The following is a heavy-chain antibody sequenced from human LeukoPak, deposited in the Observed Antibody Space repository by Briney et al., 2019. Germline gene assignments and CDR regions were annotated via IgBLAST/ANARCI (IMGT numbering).Heavy chain of an antibody. CDR2: IYPGDSDT. V-gene: IGHV5-51*01. Sequence: GESLKISCKASGYSFTSHWIAWVRQMPGKGLEWMGIIYPGDSDTKYSPSFQGQVTISADKSIFTAFLQWSSLKASDTAIYYCARQDDFWTGLNYWGQGTLVTVSS. D-gene: IGHD3/OR15-3a*01. CDR1: GYSFTSHW. CDR3: ARQDDFWTGLNY. J-gene: IGHJ4*02.